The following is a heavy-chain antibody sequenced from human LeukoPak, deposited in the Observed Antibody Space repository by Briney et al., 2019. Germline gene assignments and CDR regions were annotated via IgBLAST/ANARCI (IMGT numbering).Heavy chain of an antibody. V-gene: IGHV4-59*01. CDR3: ARELLSGDFDF. J-gene: IGHJ4*02. Sequence: PSETLSLTCTVSGGSISSYYWSWIRQPPGKGLEWIGYIYYSGSTNYNPSLKSRVTISVDTSKNQFSLKLSSVTAADTAVYYCARELLSGDFDFWGQGTLVTVSS. CDR1: GGSISSYY. CDR2: IYYSGST.